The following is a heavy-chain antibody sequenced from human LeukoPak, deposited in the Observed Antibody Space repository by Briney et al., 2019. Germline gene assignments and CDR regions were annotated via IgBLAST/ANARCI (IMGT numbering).Heavy chain of an antibody. CDR3: AADQLLSYYYGMDV. Sequence: ASVTVSCKASGYTFTGYYMHWVRQAPGQGLEWMGWINPNSGGTNYAQKFQGRVTMTRDTSISTAYMELSRLRSDDTAVYYCAADQLLSYYYGMDVWGQGTTVTVSS. CDR2: INPNSGGT. D-gene: IGHD2-2*01. V-gene: IGHV1-2*02. CDR1: GYTFTGYY. J-gene: IGHJ6*02.